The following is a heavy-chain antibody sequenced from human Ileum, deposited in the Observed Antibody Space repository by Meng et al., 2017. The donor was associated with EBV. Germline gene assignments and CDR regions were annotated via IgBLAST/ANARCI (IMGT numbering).Heavy chain of an antibody. CDR3: ARGNGWRFDY. D-gene: IGHD6-19*01. J-gene: IGHJ4*02. Sequence: VRWLPSEAEVKKPGASVQVSCQAAGYTFTSSSMNWVRHAPGQGLEWMGWININTGNPTYAQGFTGRFVFSLDTSVSTAYLQIDSLKADDTAVYYCARGNGWRFDYWGQGTLVTVSS. CDR2: ININTGNP. V-gene: IGHV7-4-1*01. CDR1: GYTFTSSS.